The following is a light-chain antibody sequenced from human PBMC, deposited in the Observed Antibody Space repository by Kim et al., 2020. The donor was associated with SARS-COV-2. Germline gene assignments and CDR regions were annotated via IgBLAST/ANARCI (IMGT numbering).Light chain of an antibody. V-gene: IGLV3-1*01. Sequence: PGQKSSIPCSGDKLGDKYTCWYQQKPGQSPVLVIYQDTKRPSGIPERFSGSNSGNTATLTISGTQAMDEADYYCQAWDSSTPYVFGTGTKVTVL. CDR1: KLGDKY. CDR3: QAWDSSTPYV. J-gene: IGLJ1*01. CDR2: QDT.